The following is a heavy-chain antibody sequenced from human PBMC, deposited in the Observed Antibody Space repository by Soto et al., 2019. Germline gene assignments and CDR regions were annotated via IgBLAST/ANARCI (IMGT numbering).Heavy chain of an antibody. CDR3: ASGHDFWSGYYNFDY. J-gene: IGHJ4*02. D-gene: IGHD3-3*01. CDR2: ISAYNGNT. Sequence: ASVKVSCKASGYTFTSYGISWVRQAPGQGLEWMGWISAYNGNTNYAQKLQGRVTMTTDTSTSTAYMELRSLRSDDTAAYYCASGHDFWSGYYNFDYWGQGTLVTVSS. V-gene: IGHV1-18*01. CDR1: GYTFTSYG.